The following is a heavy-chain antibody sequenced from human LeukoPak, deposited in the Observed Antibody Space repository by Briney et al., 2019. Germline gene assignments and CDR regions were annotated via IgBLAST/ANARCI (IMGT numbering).Heavy chain of an antibody. CDR2: IYHSGGT. Sequence: SETLSLTCTVSGYSISSGYYWGWIRQPPGKGLEWIGSIYHSGGTYYNPSLKSRVTISVDTSKNQFSLKLSSVTAADTAVYYCARDRRYCSGGSCSRNTLDYWGQGTLVTVSS. CDR1: GYSISSGYY. D-gene: IGHD2-15*01. V-gene: IGHV4-38-2*02. J-gene: IGHJ4*02. CDR3: ARDRRYCSGGSCSRNTLDY.